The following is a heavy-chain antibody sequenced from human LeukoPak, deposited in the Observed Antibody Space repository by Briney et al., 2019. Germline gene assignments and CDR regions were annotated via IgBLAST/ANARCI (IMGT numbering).Heavy chain of an antibody. CDR3: ARESGYAGMDV. Sequence: SETLSLTCTVSGGSISSSSYYWGWIRQPPGKGLEWIGSIYYSGSTYYNPSLKSRVTISVDTSKNQFSLKLSSVTATDTAVYYCARESGYAGMDVWGQGTTVTVSS. CDR1: GGSISSSSYY. CDR2: IYYSGST. D-gene: IGHD5-12*01. V-gene: IGHV4-39*07. J-gene: IGHJ6*02.